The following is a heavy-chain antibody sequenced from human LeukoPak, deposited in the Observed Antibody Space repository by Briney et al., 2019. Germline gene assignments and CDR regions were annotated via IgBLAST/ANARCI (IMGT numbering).Heavy chain of an antibody. D-gene: IGHD6-19*01. Sequence: GGSLRLSCVASGFTLSSYAMSWVRQGPEKGPEWVSAISGSGFSTYYADSVKGRFTISRDNSKNTLYLQMNSLRVEDTAVYYCAKGLVAGIRPFDYWGQGTLVTVSS. CDR1: GFTLSSYA. CDR2: ISGSGFST. CDR3: AKGLVAGIRPFDY. J-gene: IGHJ4*02. V-gene: IGHV3-23*01.